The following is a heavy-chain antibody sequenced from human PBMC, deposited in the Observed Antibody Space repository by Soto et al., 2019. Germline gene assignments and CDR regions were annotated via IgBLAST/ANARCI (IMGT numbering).Heavy chain of an antibody. CDR2: IYWNDDK. CDR1: GFSLSTSGVG. D-gene: IGHD1-26*01. V-gene: IGHV2-5*01. Sequence: QITLKESGPTLVKPTQTLTLTCTFSGFSLSTSGVGVGWIRQPPGKALEWLALIYWNDDKRYSPALKSRLTITKDTSNNQVVLTMTNMDPVDTATYYCAHRREGIVGATIYYFDYWGQGTLVTVSS. J-gene: IGHJ4*02. CDR3: AHRREGIVGATIYYFDY.